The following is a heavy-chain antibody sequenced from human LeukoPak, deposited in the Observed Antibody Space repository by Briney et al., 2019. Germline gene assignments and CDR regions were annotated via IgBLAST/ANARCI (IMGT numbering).Heavy chain of an antibody. J-gene: IGHJ5*02. CDR2: IRYDGSNE. CDR3: AKDWRYYYGSGLYP. V-gene: IGHV3-30*02. CDR1: GFTFSNFG. Sequence: GGSLRLSCAASGFTFSNFGMHWVRQTPGKGLEWVAFIRYDGSNEYFADSVKGRFTISRDNSKNTLYLQMNSLRAEDTAMYYCAKDWRYYYGSGLYPWGQGTLVTVSS. D-gene: IGHD3-10*01.